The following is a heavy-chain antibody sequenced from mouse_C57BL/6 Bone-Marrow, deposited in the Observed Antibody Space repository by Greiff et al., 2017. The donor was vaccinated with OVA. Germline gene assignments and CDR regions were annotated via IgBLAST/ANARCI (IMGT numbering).Heavy chain of an antibody. CDR1: GFNIKDDY. J-gene: IGHJ3*01. CDR2: IDPENGDT. V-gene: IGHV14-4*01. D-gene: IGHD4-1*01. Sequence: VQLQQSGAELVRPGASVKLSCTASGFNIKDDYMHWVKQRPEQGLEWIGWIDPENGDTEYASKFQGKATITADTSSNTAYLQLSSLTSEDTAVYYCTLSWDGAWFANWGQGTLVTVSA. CDR3: TLSWDGAWFAN.